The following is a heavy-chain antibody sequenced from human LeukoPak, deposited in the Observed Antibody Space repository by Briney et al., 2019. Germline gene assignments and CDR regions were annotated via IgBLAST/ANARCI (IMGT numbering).Heavy chain of an antibody. CDR2: ISAYNGNT. D-gene: IGHD3-9*01. Sequence: ASVKVSCKASGYTFTSYGISWVRQAPGQGLEWMGWISAYNGNTNYAQKLRGRVTMTTDTSTSTAYMELRSLGSDDTAVYYCTRDPILTGYYRYNWFDPWGQGTLVTVSS. CDR1: GYTFTSYG. J-gene: IGHJ5*02. CDR3: TRDPILTGYYRYNWFDP. V-gene: IGHV1-18*01.